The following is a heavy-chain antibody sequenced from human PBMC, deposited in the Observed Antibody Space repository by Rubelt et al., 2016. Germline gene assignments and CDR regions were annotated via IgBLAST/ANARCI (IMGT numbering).Heavy chain of an antibody. CDR3: AQDGVYGMDV. D-gene: IGHD2-8*01. Sequence: QVQLVQSGAEVKKPGSSVKVSCRASGGTFSNYAYSWVRQAPGQGLEWMGRINPNRGGTNYAQKFQGRVTMTRETSISTAYMELSSLRSDDTAVYYCAQDGVYGMDVWGQGTTVTVSS. CDR2: INPNRGGT. J-gene: IGHJ6*02. CDR1: GGTFSNYA. V-gene: IGHV1-2*06.